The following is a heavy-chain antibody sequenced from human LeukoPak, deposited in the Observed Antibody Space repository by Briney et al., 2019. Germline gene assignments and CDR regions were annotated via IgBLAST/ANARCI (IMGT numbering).Heavy chain of an antibody. J-gene: IGHJ4*02. CDR2: IYHSGST. CDR3: ARVRRDILTGYYYFDY. CDR1: GGSLSSSNW. V-gene: IGHV4-4*02. Sequence: SGTLSLTCAVSGGSLSSSNWWSWVRQPPGKGLEWIGEIYHSGSTNYNPSLKSRVTISVDKSKNQFSLKLSSVTAADTAVYYCARVRRDILTGYYYFDYWGQGTLVTVSS. D-gene: IGHD3-9*01.